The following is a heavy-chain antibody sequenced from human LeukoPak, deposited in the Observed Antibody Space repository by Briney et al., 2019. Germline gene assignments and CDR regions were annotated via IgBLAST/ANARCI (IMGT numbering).Heavy chain of an antibody. CDR2: ISYDGRNK. CDR3: AKATREWEKLQAMDV. Sequence: GGSLRLSCAASGFSFSTYGMHWFRQAPGKGLEWVGVISYDGRNKYYQDSVKGRFTISRDNSKNTLYLQMNSLRAEDTAVYYCAKATREWEKLQAMDVWGNGTTVTVSS. CDR1: GFSFSTYG. D-gene: IGHD1-26*01. J-gene: IGHJ6*04. V-gene: IGHV3-30*18.